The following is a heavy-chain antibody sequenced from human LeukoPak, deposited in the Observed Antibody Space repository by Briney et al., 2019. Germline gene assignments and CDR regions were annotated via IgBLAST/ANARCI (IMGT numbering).Heavy chain of an antibody. Sequence: PSETLSLTCTVSGGSISSYYWSWIRQPPGKGLEWIGYIYYSGSTNYNPSLKSRVTISVDTSKNQFSLKLSSVTAADTAVYYCARGLRRAAAKYYFDYWGQGTLVTVSS. V-gene: IGHV4-59*12. CDR2: IYYSGST. CDR1: GGSISSYY. CDR3: ARGLRRAAAKYYFDY. D-gene: IGHD6-13*01. J-gene: IGHJ4*02.